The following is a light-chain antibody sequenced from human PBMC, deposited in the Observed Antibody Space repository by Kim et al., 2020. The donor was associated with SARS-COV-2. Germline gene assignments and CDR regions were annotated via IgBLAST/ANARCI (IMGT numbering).Light chain of an antibody. Sequence: GQTVRNTCQGDSLRIYYASWYQQKPGQATVLVIYGKNNRPSGIPDRFSGSSSGNTASLTITGAQAEDEADYYCNSRDSSGNHLNWVFGGGTQLTVL. V-gene: IGLV3-19*01. CDR3: NSRDSSGNHLNWV. CDR2: GKN. CDR1: SLRIYY. J-gene: IGLJ3*02.